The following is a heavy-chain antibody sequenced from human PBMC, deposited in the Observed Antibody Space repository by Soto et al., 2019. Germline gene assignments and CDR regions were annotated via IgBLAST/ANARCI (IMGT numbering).Heavy chain of an antibody. D-gene: IGHD3-10*01. Sequence: SETLSLTCTVSGGSISSSSYYWGWIRQPPGKGLEWIGSIYYSGSTYYNPSLKSRVTISVDTSKNQFSLKLSSVTAADTAVYYCARHIATQSLITMVRGVPRAFDYWGQGTLVTVSS. CDR3: ARHIATQSLITMVRGVPRAFDY. J-gene: IGHJ4*02. V-gene: IGHV4-39*01. CDR2: IYYSGST. CDR1: GGSISSSSYY.